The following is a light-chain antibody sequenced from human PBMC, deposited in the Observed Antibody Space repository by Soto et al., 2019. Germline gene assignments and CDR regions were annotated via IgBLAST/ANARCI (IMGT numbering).Light chain of an antibody. Sequence: EIVLTQSPATLSLSPGERATLSCRASQSVTSNFAWYQQKPGQAPRLLIYDASKRATGVPARFSGSGSGTHFSLTISSLEPEDFAVYYCQQRGTWPPLFAFGPGTRVDI. CDR1: QSVTSN. CDR3: QQRGTWPPLFA. J-gene: IGKJ3*01. V-gene: IGKV3-11*01. CDR2: DAS.